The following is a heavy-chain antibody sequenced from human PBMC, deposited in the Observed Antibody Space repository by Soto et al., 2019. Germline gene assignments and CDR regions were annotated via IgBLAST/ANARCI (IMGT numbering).Heavy chain of an antibody. Sequence: SETLSLTCTVSGGSISSYYWSWIRQPPGKGLEWIGYIYYSGSTNYNPSLKSRVTISVDTSKNQFSLKLSSVTAADTAVYYCARVRGSTYYYYGMDVWGQGTTVTSP. CDR2: IYYSGST. CDR1: GGSISSYY. V-gene: IGHV4-59*01. J-gene: IGHJ6*02. CDR3: ARVRGSTYYYYGMDV. D-gene: IGHD3-10*01.